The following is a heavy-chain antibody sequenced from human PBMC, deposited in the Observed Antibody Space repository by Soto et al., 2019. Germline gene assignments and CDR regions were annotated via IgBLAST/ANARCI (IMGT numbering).Heavy chain of an antibody. CDR2: IDGSGGIT. Sequence: GGSLRLSCAASGFTFGTTDMSWVRQAPGEGLEWVSTIDGSGGITYYADSVKGRFTISRDNSRNTVYLQMNSLRGDGTALYYCVKNSGWFNTWGQGALVTVSS. V-gene: IGHV3-23*01. J-gene: IGHJ5*02. D-gene: IGHD3-10*01. CDR3: VKNSGWFNT. CDR1: GFTFGTTD.